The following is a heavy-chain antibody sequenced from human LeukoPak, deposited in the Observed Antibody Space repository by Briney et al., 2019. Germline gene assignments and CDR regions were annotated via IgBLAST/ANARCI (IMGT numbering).Heavy chain of an antibody. CDR3: AREGRARWLQYVDY. V-gene: IGHV4-34*01. Sequence: SETLSLTCAVYGGSFSGYYWSWIRQPPGKGLEWIGEINHSGSTNYNPSLKSRVTISVDTSKNQFSLKLSSVTAADTAVYYCAREGRARWLQYVDYWGQGTLVTVSS. D-gene: IGHD5-24*01. CDR2: INHSGST. CDR1: GGSFSGYY. J-gene: IGHJ4*02.